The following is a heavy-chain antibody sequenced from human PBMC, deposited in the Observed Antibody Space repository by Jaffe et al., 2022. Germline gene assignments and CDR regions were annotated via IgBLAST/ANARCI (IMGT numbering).Heavy chain of an antibody. CDR3: ARDSYDFWSGYYLEGMGEGLDY. V-gene: IGHV1-2*06. Sequence: QVQLVQSGAEVKKPGASVKVSCKASGYTFTGYYMHWVRQAPGQGLEWMGRINPNSGGTNYAQKFQGRVTMTRDTSISTAYMELSRLRSDDTAVYYCARDSYDFWSGYYLEGMGEGLDYWGQGTLVTVSS. CDR1: GYTFTGYY. J-gene: IGHJ4*02. D-gene: IGHD3-3*01. CDR2: INPNSGGT.